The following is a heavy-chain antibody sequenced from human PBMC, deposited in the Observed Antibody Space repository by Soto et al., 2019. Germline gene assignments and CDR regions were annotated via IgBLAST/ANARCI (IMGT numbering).Heavy chain of an antibody. J-gene: IGHJ4*02. V-gene: IGHV3-64D*06. Sequence: RVPRRLTWSAPVLTFRSYAIPFVRQAQGKGLEYVSAISTNGITTYYADSVKGRFTISRDNSKNTLSLQMSSLRAEDAAVYYCVKDLRGTNPLVEHDYWGQGTLVTVS. CDR1: VLTFRSYA. CDR3: VKDLRGTNPLVEHDY. D-gene: IGHD1-1*01. CDR2: ISTNGITT.